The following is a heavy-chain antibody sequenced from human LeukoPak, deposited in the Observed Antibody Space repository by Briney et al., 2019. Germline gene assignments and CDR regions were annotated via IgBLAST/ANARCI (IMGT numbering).Heavy chain of an antibody. V-gene: IGHV3-74*01. CDR3: AKILQAYYYDSSGYLGSDY. D-gene: IGHD3-22*01. J-gene: IGHJ4*02. Sequence: PGGSLRLSCAASGFTFSSYWMHWVRQAPGKGLVWVSRISTDGSSTNSADSVKGRFTISRDNSKNTLYLQMNSLRAEDTAVYYCAKILQAYYYDSSGYLGSDYWGQGTLVTVSS. CDR1: GFTFSSYW. CDR2: ISTDGSST.